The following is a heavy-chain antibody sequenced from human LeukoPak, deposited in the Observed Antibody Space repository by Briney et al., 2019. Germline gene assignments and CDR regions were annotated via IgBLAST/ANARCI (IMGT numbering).Heavy chain of an antibody. CDR1: GGSISSDDYY. Sequence: SETLSLTCTVSGGSISSDDYYWSWIRQPPGKGLEWIGYIYYSGSTYYNPSLKSRVTISVDTSKNQFSLKLSSVTAADTAVYYCARDSIVGATEAFDIWGQGTMVTVSS. CDR3: ARDSIVGATEAFDI. CDR2: IYYSGST. D-gene: IGHD1-26*01. J-gene: IGHJ3*02. V-gene: IGHV4-30-4*01.